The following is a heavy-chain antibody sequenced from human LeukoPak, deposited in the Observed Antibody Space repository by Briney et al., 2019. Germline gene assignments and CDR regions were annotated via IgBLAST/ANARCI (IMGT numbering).Heavy chain of an antibody. Sequence: PGGSLRLSCAASGFTFSSYEMNWVRQAPGKGLEWVSYISSSGSTIYYADSVKGRFTISRDNSKNTLYLQMNSLRAEDTAVYYCAKDPYYSSSYLWGQGTLVTVSS. CDR2: ISSSGSTI. CDR3: AKDPYYSSSYL. V-gene: IGHV3-48*03. D-gene: IGHD6-6*01. CDR1: GFTFSSYE. J-gene: IGHJ5*02.